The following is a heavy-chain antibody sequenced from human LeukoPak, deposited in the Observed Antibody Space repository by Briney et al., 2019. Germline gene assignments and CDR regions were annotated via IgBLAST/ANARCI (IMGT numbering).Heavy chain of an antibody. Sequence: ASVKVSCKASGYTFTSYYMHWVRQAPGQGLEWMGWINPNSGGTNYAQKFQGRVTMTRDTSISTAYMELSRLRSDDTAVYYCARDYAAADAFDIWGQGTMVTVSS. D-gene: IGHD2-2*01. CDR1: GYTFTSYY. CDR3: ARDYAAADAFDI. V-gene: IGHV1-2*02. CDR2: INPNSGGT. J-gene: IGHJ3*02.